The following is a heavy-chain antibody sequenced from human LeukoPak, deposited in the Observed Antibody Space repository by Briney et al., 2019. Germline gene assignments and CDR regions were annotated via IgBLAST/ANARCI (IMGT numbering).Heavy chain of an antibody. V-gene: IGHV3-23*01. CDR2: ISGSGGST. D-gene: IGHD5-24*01. J-gene: IGHJ4*02. CDR1: GFTFSSYA. Sequence: PGGSLRLSCAASGFTFSSYAMSWVRQAPGKGLEWVSAISGSGGSTYYADSVKGRFTISRDNSKNTLYLQMYSLRAEATAVYYCAKAGEMATISPFDHWGQGTLVTVSS. CDR3: AKAGEMATISPFDH.